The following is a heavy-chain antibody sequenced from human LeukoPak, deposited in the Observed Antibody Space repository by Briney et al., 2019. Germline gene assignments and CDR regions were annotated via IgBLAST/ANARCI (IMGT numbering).Heavy chain of an antibody. CDR2: ISGSGGST. CDR1: EFTFSTYT. V-gene: IGHV3-23*01. D-gene: IGHD2-2*01. CDR3: AKGGYCSSTSCYAGRAFDI. Sequence: GGSLRLSCAAAEFTFSTYTMIWVRQAPGKGLEWVSAISGSGGSTYYADSVKGRFTISRDNSKNTLYLQMNSLRAEGTAVYYCAKGGYCSSTSCYAGRAFDIWGQGTMVTVSS. J-gene: IGHJ3*02.